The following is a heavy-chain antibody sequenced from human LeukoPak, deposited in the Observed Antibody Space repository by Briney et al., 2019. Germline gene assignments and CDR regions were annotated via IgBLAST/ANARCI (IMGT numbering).Heavy chain of an antibody. V-gene: IGHV1-58*01. Sequence: GASVKVSCKASGFTFTSSAVQWVRQARGQRLEWIGWIVVGSGNTNYAQKFQERVTITRDMSTSTAYMELSSLRSEDTAVYYCAVSDYSNYYYYYGMDVWGQGTTVTVSS. D-gene: IGHD4-11*01. CDR1: GFTFTSSA. J-gene: IGHJ6*02. CDR3: AVSDYSNYYYYYGMDV. CDR2: IVVGSGNT.